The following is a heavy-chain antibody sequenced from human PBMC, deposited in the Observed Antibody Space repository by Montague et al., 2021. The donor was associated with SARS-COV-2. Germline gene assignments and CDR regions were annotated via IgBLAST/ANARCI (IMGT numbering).Heavy chain of an antibody. V-gene: IGHV4-4*07. CDR3: AGGSGISNFDNSGMDV. D-gene: IGHD3-10*01. CDR1: GGSISSYY. CDR2: IYTSGTT. J-gene: IGHJ6*02. Sequence: SETLSLTCTVSGGSISSYYWSWIRQPAGKGLEWIGRIYTSGTTNYNPSLKSRVTMSVDTSKNQFSLKLSSVTAADTAVYYCAGGSGISNFDNSGMDVWGQGTPVTVSS.